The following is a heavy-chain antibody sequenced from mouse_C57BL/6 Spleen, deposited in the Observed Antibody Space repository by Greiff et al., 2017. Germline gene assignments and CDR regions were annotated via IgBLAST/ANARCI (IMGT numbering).Heavy chain of an antibody. CDR1: GFTFSDYG. Sequence: DVKLVESGGGLVKPGGSLKLSCAASGFTFSDYGMHWVRQAPEKGLEWVAYISSGSSTIYYADTVKGRFTISRDNAKNTLFLQMTSLRSEDTAMYYCASGEYYGSSYEYFDYWGQGTTLTVSS. V-gene: IGHV5-17*01. CDR3: ASGEYYGSSYEYFDY. J-gene: IGHJ2*01. CDR2: ISSGSSTI. D-gene: IGHD1-1*01.